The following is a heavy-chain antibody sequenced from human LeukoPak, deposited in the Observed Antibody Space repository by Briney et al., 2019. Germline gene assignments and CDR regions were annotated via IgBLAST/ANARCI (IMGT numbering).Heavy chain of an antibody. Sequence: PGGSLRLSCAASGFTFSSYAMSWVRQAPGKGLEWVSAISGSGGSTYYADSVKGRFTISRDNSKNTLYLQMNSLRAEDTAVYYCAKGTKKGKTWIQLWTYFDYWGQGTLVTVSS. CDR3: AKGTKKGKTWIQLWTYFDY. J-gene: IGHJ4*02. V-gene: IGHV3-23*01. CDR1: GFTFSSYA. CDR2: ISGSGGST. D-gene: IGHD5-18*01.